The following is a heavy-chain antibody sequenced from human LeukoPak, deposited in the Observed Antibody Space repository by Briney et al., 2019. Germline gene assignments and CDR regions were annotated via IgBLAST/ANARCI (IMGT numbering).Heavy chain of an antibody. CDR1: GGSISSYY. J-gene: IGHJ3*02. V-gene: IGHV4-4*07. Sequence: PSETLSLTCTVSGGSISSYYWSWIRQPAGKGLEWIGRIDTSGSTNYNPSLKSLVTMSGETSKNQFSLKLSSVTAADTAVYYCARSQPSSSWHADAFDIWGQGTMVTVSS. CDR3: ARSQPSSSWHADAFDI. CDR2: IDTSGST. D-gene: IGHD6-13*01.